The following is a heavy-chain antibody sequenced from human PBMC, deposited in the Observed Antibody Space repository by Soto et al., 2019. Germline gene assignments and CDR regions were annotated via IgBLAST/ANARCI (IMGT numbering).Heavy chain of an antibody. D-gene: IGHD6-19*01. CDR2: IYYSGST. J-gene: IGHJ4*02. CDR3: ATQGHSSGWYY. V-gene: IGHV4-39*01. Sequence: SETRSLTCNVPGGSIRSSSSYWGWIRQPPGKGLEWIGSIYYSGSTYYNPSLKSRVTISVDTSKNQFSLKLSSVTAADTAVYYCATQGHSSGWYYWGQGTLVTVSS. CDR1: GGSIRSSSSY.